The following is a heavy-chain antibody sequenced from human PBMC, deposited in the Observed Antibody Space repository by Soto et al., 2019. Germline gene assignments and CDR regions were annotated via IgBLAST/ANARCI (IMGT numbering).Heavy chain of an antibody. D-gene: IGHD2-15*01. V-gene: IGHV1-69*14. CDR2: IIPIFGTA. Sequence: QVQLVQSGAEVKKPGSSVKVSCKASGGTFSSYAISWVRQAPGQGLEWMGGIIPIFGTANYAQKFQGRVTITADKSTSTAYRELSSLRSEDTAVYYCARDVGAATRWYYYYGMDVWGQGTRSPSP. J-gene: IGHJ6*02. CDR1: GGTFSSYA. CDR3: ARDVGAATRWYYYYGMDV.